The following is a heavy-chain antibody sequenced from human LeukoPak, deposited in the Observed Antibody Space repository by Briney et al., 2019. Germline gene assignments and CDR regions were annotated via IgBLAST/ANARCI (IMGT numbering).Heavy chain of an antibody. CDR1: GFTFSSYW. CDR2: IKQDGSEK. V-gene: IGHV3-7*01. D-gene: IGHD3-3*01. CDR3: ARDVVSITIFAVAPYGRDV. J-gene: IGHJ6*02. Sequence: PGGSLRLSCAASGFTFSSYWMSWVRQAPGKGLEWVANIKQDGSEKYYVDSVKGRFTISRDNAKNSLYLQMNSLRAEDTAVYYCARDVVSITIFAVAPYGRDVWGQGTTVTVSS.